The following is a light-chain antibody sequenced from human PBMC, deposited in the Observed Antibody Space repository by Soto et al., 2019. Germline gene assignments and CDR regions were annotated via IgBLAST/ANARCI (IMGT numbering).Light chain of an antibody. CDR2: GAS. V-gene: IGKV3-15*01. CDR1: QSVSSN. Sequence: EIVMTQSPATLSVSPGERATLSCRASQSVSSNLAWYQQKPGQASRLLIYGASTRATGIPARFSGSGSGTEFTLTISSLQSEDFAVYYCQQYNNWPLLLTFGGGTKVEIK. J-gene: IGKJ4*01. CDR3: QQYNNWPLLLT.